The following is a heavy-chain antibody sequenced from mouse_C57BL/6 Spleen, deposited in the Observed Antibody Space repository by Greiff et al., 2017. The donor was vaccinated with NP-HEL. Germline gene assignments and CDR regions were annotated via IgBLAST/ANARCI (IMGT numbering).Heavy chain of an antibody. D-gene: IGHD2-1*01. V-gene: IGHV5-9*01. CDR2: ISGGGGNT. CDR1: GFTFSSYT. CDR3: ARHYGNYVDWFAY. J-gene: IGHJ3*01. Sequence: EVQGVESGGGLVKPGGSLKLSCAASGFTFSSYTMSWVRQTPEKRLEWVATISGGGGNTYYPDSVKGRFTISRDNAKNTLYLQMSSLRSEDTALYYCARHYGNYVDWFAYWGQGTLVTVSA.